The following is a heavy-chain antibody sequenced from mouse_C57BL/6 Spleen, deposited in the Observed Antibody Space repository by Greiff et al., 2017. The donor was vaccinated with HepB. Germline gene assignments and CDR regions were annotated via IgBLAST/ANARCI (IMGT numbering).Heavy chain of an antibody. CDR3: AKTYYYGSSYGDWYFDV. CDR1: GFSLTSYG. CDR2: IWRGGST. V-gene: IGHV2-5*01. J-gene: IGHJ1*03. D-gene: IGHD1-1*01. Sequence: QVQLKQSGPGLVQPSQSLSITCTVSGFSLTSYGVHWVRQSPGKGLEWLGVIWRGGSTDYNAAFMSRLSITKDNSKSQVFFKMNSLQADDTAIYYCAKTYYYGSSYGDWYFDVWGTGTTVTVSS.